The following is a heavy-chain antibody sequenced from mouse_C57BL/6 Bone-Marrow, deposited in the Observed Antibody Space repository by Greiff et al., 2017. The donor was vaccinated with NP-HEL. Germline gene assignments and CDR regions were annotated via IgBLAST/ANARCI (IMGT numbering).Heavy chain of an antibody. CDR1: GFTFSSYA. V-gene: IGHV5-4*03. J-gene: IGHJ3*01. CDR3: ARGPTGTGCAY. Sequence: DVKLVESGGGLVKPGGSLKLSCAASGFTFSSYAMSWVRQTPEKRLEWVATISDGGSYTYYPDNVKGRFTISRDNAKNNLYLQMSHLKSEDTAMYYCARGPTGTGCAYWGQGTLVTGSA. D-gene: IGHD4-1*01. CDR2: ISDGGSYT.